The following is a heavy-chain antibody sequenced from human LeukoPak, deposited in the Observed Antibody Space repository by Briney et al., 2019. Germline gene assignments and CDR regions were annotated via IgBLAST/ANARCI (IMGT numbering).Heavy chain of an antibody. CDR3: AKSRSTVGATTSFDY. J-gene: IGHJ4*02. CDR1: GFTFSSYG. CDR2: IRYDGSNK. Sequence: PGGSLRLSCAASGFTFSSYGMHWVRQAPGKGLEWVAFIRYDGSNKYYADSVKGRFTISRDNSKNTLYLQMNSLRAEDTAVYYCAKSRSTVGATTSFDYWGQGTLVTVSS. D-gene: IGHD1-26*01. V-gene: IGHV3-30*02.